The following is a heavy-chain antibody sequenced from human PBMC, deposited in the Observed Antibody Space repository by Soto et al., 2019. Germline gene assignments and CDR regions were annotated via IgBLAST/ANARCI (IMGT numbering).Heavy chain of an antibody. V-gene: IGHV4-59*01. CDR2: IYYSGST. CDR1: GGSISSYY. Sequence: PSETLSLTCTVSGGSISSYYWSWIRQPPGKGLEWIGYIYYSGSTNYNPSLKSRVTISVDTSKNQFSLKLSSVTAADTAVYYCARGIVATILPFMDVWGQGTTVTVSS. D-gene: IGHD5-12*01. CDR3: ARGIVATILPFMDV. J-gene: IGHJ6*02.